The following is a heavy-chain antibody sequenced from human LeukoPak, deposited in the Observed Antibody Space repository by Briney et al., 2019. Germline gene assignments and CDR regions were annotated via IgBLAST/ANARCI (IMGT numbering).Heavy chain of an antibody. D-gene: IGHD6-19*01. Sequence: ASVKVSCKASGYMFTGYYMHWVRQAPGQGLEWMGWINPNSGGTNYAQKFEGRVTMTRDTSISTAYMDLNRLRSDDTAVYYCARVVAVTGTPVYYMDVWGKGTTVTVSS. CDR3: ARVVAVTGTPVYYMDV. CDR1: GYMFTGYY. J-gene: IGHJ6*03. CDR2: INPNSGGT. V-gene: IGHV1-2*02.